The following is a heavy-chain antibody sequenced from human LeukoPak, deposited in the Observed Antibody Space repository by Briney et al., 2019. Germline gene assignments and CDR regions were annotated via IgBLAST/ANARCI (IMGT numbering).Heavy chain of an antibody. Sequence: PGGSLRLSCAASGFIFSSDWMSWVRQAPGKGLEWVANIKQDGGEKYYVDFVKGRFTISRDNAKKSVYVQMNSLRVEDTAVYYCARGYYDFWSGYYSYYYYMDVWGKGTTVTVSS. J-gene: IGHJ6*03. D-gene: IGHD3-3*01. CDR1: GFIFSSDW. CDR3: ARGYYDFWSGYYSYYYYMDV. CDR2: IKQDGGEK. V-gene: IGHV3-7*01.